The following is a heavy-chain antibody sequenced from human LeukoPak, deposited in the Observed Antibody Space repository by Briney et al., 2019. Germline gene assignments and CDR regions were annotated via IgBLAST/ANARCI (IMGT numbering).Heavy chain of an antibody. Sequence: KGRFTISRDNAKNSLYLQMNSLRAEDTAVYYCAREGCSSTSCNNWFDPWGQGTLVTVSS. D-gene: IGHD2-2*01. J-gene: IGHJ5*02. V-gene: IGHV3-11*04. CDR3: AREGCSSTSCNNWFDP.